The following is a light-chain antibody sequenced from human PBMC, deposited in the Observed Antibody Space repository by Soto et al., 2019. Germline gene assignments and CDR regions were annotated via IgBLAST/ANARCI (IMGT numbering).Light chain of an antibody. V-gene: IGKV1-39*01. CDR2: AAF. Sequence: DIQMTQSPSSLSASVGDRVTITCRASQSVAGFLNWFQQKPGEAPKLLIYAAFNLETGVPSRFSSSGSGTEFTLTINTLQPEDFATYYCQQSYSSTYTFGQGTKLEIK. CDR3: QQSYSSTYT. CDR1: QSVAGF. J-gene: IGKJ2*01.